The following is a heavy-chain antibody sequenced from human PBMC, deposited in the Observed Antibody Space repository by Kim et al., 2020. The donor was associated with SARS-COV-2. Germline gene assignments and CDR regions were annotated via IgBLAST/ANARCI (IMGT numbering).Heavy chain of an antibody. Sequence: DSVKGRFTISRDNSKNTLYLQMNSLRDEDTAVYYCAKDWVAIDYYYGMDVWGQGTTVTVSS. J-gene: IGHJ6*02. V-gene: IGHV3-30*02. D-gene: IGHD5-12*01. CDR3: AKDWVAIDYYYGMDV.